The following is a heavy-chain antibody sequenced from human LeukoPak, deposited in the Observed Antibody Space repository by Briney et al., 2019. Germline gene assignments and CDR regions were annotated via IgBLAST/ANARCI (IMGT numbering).Heavy chain of an antibody. V-gene: IGHV1-8*01. CDR2: MDPNSGNT. CDR3: ARGGLYDFWSGYYSILGRAPFDY. CDR1: GYTFTIYD. Sequence: WASVNVSCKASGYTFTIYDINWVRQATGQGLEWMGWMDPNSGNTGYAQKFQGRVTMTRNTSISTAYMELSSLRSEDTAVYYCARGGLYDFWSGYYSILGRAPFDYWGQGTLVTVSS. D-gene: IGHD3-3*01. J-gene: IGHJ4*02.